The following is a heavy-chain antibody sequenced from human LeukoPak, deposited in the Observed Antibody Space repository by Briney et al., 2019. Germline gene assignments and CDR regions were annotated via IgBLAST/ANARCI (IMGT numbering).Heavy chain of an antibody. J-gene: IGHJ4*02. CDR1: GFSFSTYG. D-gene: IGHD2-15*01. Sequence: PGRSLRPSCAASGFSFSTYGMQWVRQAPGKGLERVAVIWYDGNNKYYADSGKGRFTISRDNSKDTLFLQRSSLRAEDSAVYYCARAPPYCSGGACYFDDWGQGTLVTVSS. CDR3: ARAPPYCSGGACYFDD. V-gene: IGHV3-33*01. CDR2: IWYDGNNK.